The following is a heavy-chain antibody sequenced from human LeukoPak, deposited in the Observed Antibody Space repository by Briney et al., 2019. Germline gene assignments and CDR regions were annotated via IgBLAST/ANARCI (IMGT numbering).Heavy chain of an antibody. CDR2: VYPGDSDT. V-gene: IGHV5-51*01. CDR3: ARHRDYVPDV. CDR1: GYTFTSYW. Sequence: GESLKISCKGSGYTFTSYWIGWVRQMPGKGLEWLGVVYPGDSDTRYSPSFQGQVTISADKSISTAYLQWNSLKASDTAVYYCARHRDYVPDVWGQGTMVTVSS. D-gene: IGHD3-10*02. J-gene: IGHJ3*01.